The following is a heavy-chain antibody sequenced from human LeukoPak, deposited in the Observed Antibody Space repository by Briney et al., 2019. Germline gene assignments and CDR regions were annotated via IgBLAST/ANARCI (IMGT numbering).Heavy chain of an antibody. CDR3: ATWYYDFWSGYYPSGGYFDY. D-gene: IGHD3-3*01. Sequence: SETLSLTCTVSGGSISSSSYYWGWIRQPPGKGLEWIGSIYYSGSTYYNPSLKSRVTISVDTSKNQFSLKLSSVTAADTAVYYCATWYYDFWSGYYPSGGYFDYWGQGTLVTVSS. CDR2: IYYSGST. CDR1: GGSISSSSYY. J-gene: IGHJ4*02. V-gene: IGHV4-39*01.